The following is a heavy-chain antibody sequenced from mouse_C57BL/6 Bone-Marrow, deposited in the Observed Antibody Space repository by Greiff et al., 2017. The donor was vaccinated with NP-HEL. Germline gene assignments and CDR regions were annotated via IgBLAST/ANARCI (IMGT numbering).Heavy chain of an antibody. CDR3: ARDVPNGAGAY. D-gene: IGHD4-1*01. J-gene: IGHJ3*01. Sequence: EVQLVESGGGLVKPGGSLKLSCAASGFTFSSYAMSWVRQTPEKRLEWVATISDGGSYTYYPANVKGRFTISRDNAKNNLYLQMSHLKSEDTAMYYCARDVPNGAGAYWGQGTLVTVSA. V-gene: IGHV5-4*01. CDR2: ISDGGSYT. CDR1: GFTFSSYA.